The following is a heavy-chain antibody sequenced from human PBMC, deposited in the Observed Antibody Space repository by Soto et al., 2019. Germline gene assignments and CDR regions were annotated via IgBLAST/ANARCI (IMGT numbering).Heavy chain of an antibody. Sequence: GGSLRLSCAASGFTFSSYAMHWVRQAPGKGLEWVAVISYDGSNKYYADSVEGRFTISRDNSNNSLYLQMNSLRAVDTAVYYCARDRHYYDSSGPTFDYWGQGTLVTVSS. V-gene: IGHV3-30-3*01. CDR2: ISYDGSNK. J-gene: IGHJ4*02. CDR1: GFTFSSYA. D-gene: IGHD3-22*01. CDR3: ARDRHYYDSSGPTFDY.